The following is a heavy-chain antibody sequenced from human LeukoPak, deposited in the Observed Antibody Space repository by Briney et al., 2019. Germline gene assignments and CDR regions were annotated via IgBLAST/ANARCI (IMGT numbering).Heavy chain of an antibody. V-gene: IGHV1-18*01. CDR2: ISAYNGNT. CDR3: ARGGCSSTSCYTGYDY. Sequence: ASVKVSCKASGYTFTSYGISWVRQAPGQGLEWMGWISAYNGNTNYAQKLQGRVTMTTDTSTSTAYMELRSLRSDDTAVYYCARGGCSSTSCYTGYDYWAREPWSPSPQ. CDR1: GYTFTSYG. J-gene: IGHJ4*02. D-gene: IGHD2-2*02.